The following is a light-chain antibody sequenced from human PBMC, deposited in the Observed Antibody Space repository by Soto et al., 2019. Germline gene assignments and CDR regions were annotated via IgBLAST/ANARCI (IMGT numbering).Light chain of an antibody. CDR2: KGN. Sequence: NFMLTQPNSVSESPGKTVSISCTRSSGDIANNYVQWFQQRPGSAPTTVIYKGNQRPSGVPDRFSGSIDSSSNSASLTISGLKTEDEADYFCQSYYSSDVVFGGGTKLTVL. CDR1: SGDIANNY. J-gene: IGLJ2*01. CDR3: QSYYSSDVV. V-gene: IGLV6-57*04.